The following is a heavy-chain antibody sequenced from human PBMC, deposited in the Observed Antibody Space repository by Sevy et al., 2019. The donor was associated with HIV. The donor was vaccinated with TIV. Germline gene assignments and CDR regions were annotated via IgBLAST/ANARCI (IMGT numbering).Heavy chain of an antibody. D-gene: IGHD1-26*01. CDR3: ARGGSIVTARDYFDH. CDR2: IHHSGSI. J-gene: IGHJ4*02. V-gene: IGHV4-38-2*01. CDR1: DYSISSGYY. Sequence: SETLSLTCGVSDYSISSGYYWGWIRQPPGKGLEWLGSIHHSGSIYFNPSLNSRVIKSVDTSKNQFSLKLHSVTAADTAVYYCARGGSIVTARDYFDHWGQGVLVTVSS.